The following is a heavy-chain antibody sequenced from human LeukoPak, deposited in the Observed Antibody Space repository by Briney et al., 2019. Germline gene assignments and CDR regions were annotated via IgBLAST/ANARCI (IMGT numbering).Heavy chain of an antibody. Sequence: SETLSLTCAVSGGSISSSNWWSWVRQPPGKGLEWIGYIYYSGSTNYNPSLKSRVTISVDTSKNQFSLKLSSVTAADTAVYYCARATFVVVVAATGVWFDPWGQGTLVTVSS. CDR3: ARATFVVVVAATGVWFDP. CDR2: IYYSGST. D-gene: IGHD2-15*01. CDR1: GGSISSSNW. V-gene: IGHV4-4*02. J-gene: IGHJ5*02.